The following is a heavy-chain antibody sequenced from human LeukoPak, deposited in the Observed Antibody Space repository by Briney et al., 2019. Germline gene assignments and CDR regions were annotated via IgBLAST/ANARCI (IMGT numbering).Heavy chain of an antibody. CDR3: ARAGFTFSDYFGSFFDY. Sequence: GGSLRLSCAASGFIFSNYWMTWVRHAPGKGLEWVATIKQDGGEKYYVDSVKGRFTISRDNAKNSLSLQMSSLRAEDTAVYYCARAGFTFSDYFGSFFDYWGQGTLVTVSS. CDR1: GFIFSNYW. CDR2: IKQDGGEK. V-gene: IGHV3-7*01. D-gene: IGHD3-10*01. J-gene: IGHJ4*02.